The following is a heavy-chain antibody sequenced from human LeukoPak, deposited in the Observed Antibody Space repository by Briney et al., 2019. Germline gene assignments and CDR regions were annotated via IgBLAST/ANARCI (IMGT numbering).Heavy chain of an antibody. J-gene: IGHJ4*02. CDR1: GYTFTSYY. V-gene: IGHV1-46*01. Sequence: ASVKVSCKASGYTFTSYYMHWVRQAPGQGLEWMGIINPSGGSTSYAQKFQGRVTMTRDTSTSTVYMELSSLRSEDTAVYYCARDRSPLYSSSWYRFDYWGQGTLVTVSS. D-gene: IGHD6-13*01. CDR2: INPSGGST. CDR3: ARDRSPLYSSSWYRFDY.